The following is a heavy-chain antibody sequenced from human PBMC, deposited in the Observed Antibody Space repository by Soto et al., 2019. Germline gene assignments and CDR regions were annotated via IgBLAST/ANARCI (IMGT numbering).Heavy chain of an antibody. J-gene: IGHJ5*02. CDR3: VRVGSNYAS. Sequence: EVQLVESGGGLVQPGGSLRLSCTASGFTFSDSCMTWVRQAPGKGLEWVARIKPDESEKKYADSVKGRFSISRDNATNSMSLQMDSLRGEDTAVYYWVRVGSNYASWGQVTLVTVSS. CDR2: IKPDESEK. D-gene: IGHD4-4*01. CDR1: GFTFSDSC. V-gene: IGHV3-7*01.